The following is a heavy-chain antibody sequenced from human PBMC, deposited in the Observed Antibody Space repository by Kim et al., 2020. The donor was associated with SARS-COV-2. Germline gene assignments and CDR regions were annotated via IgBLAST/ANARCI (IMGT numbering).Heavy chain of an antibody. J-gene: IGHJ3*02. CDR2: IRSKAYGGTT. CDR1: GFTFGDYA. V-gene: IGHV3-49*03. Sequence: GGSLRLSCTASGFTFGDYAMSWFRQAPGKGLEWVGFIRSKAYGGTTEYAASVKGRFTISRDDSKSIAYLQMNSLKTEDTAVYYCTRFTYYYDSSGYYYVAIPVAFDIWGQGTMVTVSS. CDR3: TRFTYYYDSSGYYYVAIPVAFDI. D-gene: IGHD3-22*01.